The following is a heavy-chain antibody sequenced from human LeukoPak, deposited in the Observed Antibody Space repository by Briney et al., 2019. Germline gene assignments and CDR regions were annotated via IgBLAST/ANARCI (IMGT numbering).Heavy chain of an antibody. D-gene: IGHD6-13*01. CDR2: IYTSWGT. V-gene: IGHV4-4*07. Sequence: PSETLSLTCTVSGGSISSYYWSWIRQPAGKGLGWIGRIYTSWGTNYNPSLKGRVTMSADTSKNQSSLKLSCVTAADTAVYYCARDPQQLAFDYWGQGTMVTVSS. CDR3: ARDPQQLAFDY. CDR1: GGSISSYY. J-gene: IGHJ4*02.